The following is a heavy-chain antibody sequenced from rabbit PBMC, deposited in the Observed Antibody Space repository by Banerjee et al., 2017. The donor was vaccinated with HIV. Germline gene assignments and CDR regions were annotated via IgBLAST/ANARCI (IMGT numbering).Heavy chain of an antibody. CDR3: ARDLAGVIGWNFGL. Sequence: QLKESGGGLFQPGGSLKLSCKASGFDFSSYYMSWVRQAPGKGLEWIGYIDPVFGSKYSASWVNGRFTISSHNAQNTVYLQLNSLTAADTATYFCARDLAGVIGWNFGLWGPGTLVTVS. V-gene: IGHV1S7*01. CDR2: IDPVFGSK. D-gene: IGHD4-1*01. J-gene: IGHJ4*01. CDR1: GFDFSSYY.